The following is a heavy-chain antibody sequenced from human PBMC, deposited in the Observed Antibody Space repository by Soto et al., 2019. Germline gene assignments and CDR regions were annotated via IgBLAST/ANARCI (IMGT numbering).Heavy chain of an antibody. J-gene: IGHJ6*02. CDR3: ARVPHDYYYYYYGMDV. CDR1: GGSISSGGYY. V-gene: IGHV4-31*03. CDR2: IYYSGST. Sequence: TLSLTCTVSGGSISSGGYYWSWIRQHPGKGLEWIGYIYYSGSTYYNPSLKSRVTISVDTSKNQFSLKLSSVTAADTAVYYCARVPHDYYYYYYGMDVWGQGTTVTVSS. D-gene: IGHD3-16*01.